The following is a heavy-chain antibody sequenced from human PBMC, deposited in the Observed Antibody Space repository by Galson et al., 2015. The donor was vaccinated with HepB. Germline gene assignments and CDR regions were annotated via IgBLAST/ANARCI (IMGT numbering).Heavy chain of an antibody. D-gene: IGHD3-22*01. J-gene: IGHJ4*02. CDR2: IWYDGSNK. V-gene: IGHV3-33*01. CDR3: ARDLGYYDSSGSPYY. CDR1: GFTFSSYG. Sequence: SLRLSCAASGFTFSSYGMHWVRQAPGKGLEWVAVIWYDGSNKYYADSVKGRFTISRDNSKNTLYLQMNSLRAEDTAVYYCARDLGYYDSSGSPYYWGQGTLVTVSS.